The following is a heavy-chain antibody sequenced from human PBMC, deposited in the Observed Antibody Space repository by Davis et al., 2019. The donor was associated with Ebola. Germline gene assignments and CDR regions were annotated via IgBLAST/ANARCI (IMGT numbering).Heavy chain of an antibody. CDR2: IWYDGSNK. D-gene: IGHD3-3*01. CDR3: AKDLTFWRGCMDV. Sequence: GESLKISCAESGFTFSSYGMHWVRQAPGKGLEWVAVIWYDGSNKYYADSVKGRFTISRDNSKNTLYLQMNSLRAEDTAVYYCAKDLTFWRGCMDVWGQGTTVTVSS. CDR1: GFTFSSYG. V-gene: IGHV3-30*02. J-gene: IGHJ6*02.